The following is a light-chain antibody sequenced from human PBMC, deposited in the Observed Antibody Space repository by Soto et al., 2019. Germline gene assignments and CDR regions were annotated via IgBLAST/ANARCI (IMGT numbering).Light chain of an antibody. CDR1: ESVDIN. J-gene: IGKJ4*01. V-gene: IGKV3-15*01. CDR2: GAS. Sequence: EIVLTQSPATLSVSPGERVTLSCRSSESVDINLAWYQQKPGQAPRLLIYGASTRATGIPARFSGSGSGTDFTLTISSLQSEDFAVYYCQQYYNWPPLTFGGGTKVDIK. CDR3: QQYYNWPPLT.